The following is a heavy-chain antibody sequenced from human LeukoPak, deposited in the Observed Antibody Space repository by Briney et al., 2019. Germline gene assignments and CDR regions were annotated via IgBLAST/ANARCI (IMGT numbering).Heavy chain of an antibody. CDR2: IRGDGVTT. D-gene: IGHD3-16*01. J-gene: IGHJ4*02. V-gene: IGHV3-23*01. CDR1: GFTFSSYG. Sequence: PGGSLRLSCAASGFTFSSYGMNLVRQAPGKGLEWVSGIRGDGVTTYYADSVKGRFTISRDNSKNTLYLQMNSLRAEDTAIYYCLREVGPFDYWGQGTLVTVSS. CDR3: LREVGPFDY.